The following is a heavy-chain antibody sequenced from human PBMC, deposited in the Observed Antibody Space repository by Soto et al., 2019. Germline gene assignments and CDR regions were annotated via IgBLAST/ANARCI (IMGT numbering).Heavy chain of an antibody. CDR1: GGFTSTNNW. CDR2: PYHSGST. D-gene: IGHD3-10*01. V-gene: IGHV4-4*02. CDR3: ARSPPSSYYGGSGTFDY. J-gene: IGHJ4*02. Sequence: QLQLQESGPGLVRPSGTLSLTCAVSGGFTSTNNWWSWVRQPPGKGLEWIGDPYHSGSTEYNPSLKSRVSISVDKSKNQISLKLTSATAADTAVYYCARSPPSSYYGGSGTFDYWGQGTLVTVSS.